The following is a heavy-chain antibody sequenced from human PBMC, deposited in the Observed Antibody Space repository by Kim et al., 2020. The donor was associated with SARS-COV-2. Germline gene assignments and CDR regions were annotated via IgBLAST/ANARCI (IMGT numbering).Heavy chain of an antibody. CDR1: GFTFDDYA. CDR2: ISGDGGST. CDR3: ANIPGNYYDSSDGLHAFDI. V-gene: IGHV3-43*02. Sequence: GGSLRLSCAASGFTFDDYAMHWVRQAPGKGLEWVSLISGDGGSTYYADSVKGRFTISRDNSKNSLYLQMNSLRTEDTALYYCANIPGNYYDSSDGLHAFDIWGQGTMVTVSS. D-gene: IGHD3-22*01. J-gene: IGHJ3*02.